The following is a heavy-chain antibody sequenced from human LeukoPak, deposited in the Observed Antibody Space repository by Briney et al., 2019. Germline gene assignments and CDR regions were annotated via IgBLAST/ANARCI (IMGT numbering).Heavy chain of an antibody. CDR3: ARDTGRPYYYDSSGPPDAFDI. J-gene: IGHJ3*02. CDR2: IIPIFGTA. Sequence: ASVKVSCKASGGTFSSYAISWVRQAPGQGLEWMGGIIPIFGTANCAQRFQGRVTITADESTSTAYMELSSLRSEDTAVYYCARDTGRPYYYDSSGPPDAFDIWGQGTMVTVSS. D-gene: IGHD3-22*01. V-gene: IGHV1-69*13. CDR1: GGTFSSYA.